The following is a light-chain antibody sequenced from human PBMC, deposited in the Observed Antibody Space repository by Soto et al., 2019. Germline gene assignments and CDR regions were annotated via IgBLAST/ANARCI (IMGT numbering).Light chain of an antibody. V-gene: IGKV1-33*01. Sequence: DIQMTQSPSSXSASVGGSVTITCQASQDISKYLNWYQQKPGKAPKLLIYDASNLETGVPSRFSGSGSGTAFTFTISSLQPEDFATEYCQQYDSLPSLFTFGPGTKFDSK. J-gene: IGKJ3*01. CDR2: DAS. CDR1: QDISKY. CDR3: QQYDSLPSLFT.